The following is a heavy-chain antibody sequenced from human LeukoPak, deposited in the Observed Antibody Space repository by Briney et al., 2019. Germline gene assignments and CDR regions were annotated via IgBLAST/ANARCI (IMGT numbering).Heavy chain of an antibody. CDR3: ERTYSNYYFDY. CDR2: IYYSGST. D-gene: IGHD4-11*01. CDR1: GVSISGYY. Sequence: SETLSLTCTVSGVSISGYYWSWIRQPPGKGLEWIGYIYYSGSTNDNPSLKGRVTISVDTSKNQFSLNLRSVTAADTAVYYCERTYSNYYFDYWGQGTLVTVSS. V-gene: IGHV4-59*01. J-gene: IGHJ4*02.